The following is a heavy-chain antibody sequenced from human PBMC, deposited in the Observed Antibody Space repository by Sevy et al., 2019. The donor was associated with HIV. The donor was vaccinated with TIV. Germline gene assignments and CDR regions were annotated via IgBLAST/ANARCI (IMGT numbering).Heavy chain of an antibody. J-gene: IGHJ5*02. CDR1: AGSISSSSYY. D-gene: IGHD6-19*01. V-gene: IGHV4-39*01. CDR2: IYYSGST. CDR3: ARKLIAVAGPNWFDP. Sequence: SETLSLTCTVSAGSISSSSYYWGWIRQPPGKGLEWIGSIYYSGSTYYNPSLKSRVTISVDTSKNQFSLKLSSVTAADTAVYYCARKLIAVAGPNWFDPWGQGTLVTVSS.